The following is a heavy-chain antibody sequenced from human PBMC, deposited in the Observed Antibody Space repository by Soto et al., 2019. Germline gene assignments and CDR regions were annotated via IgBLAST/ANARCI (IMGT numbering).Heavy chain of an antibody. Sequence: QVQLVQSGAEGKRPGSSVKVSCTPSGGTFNTLSINWVRQAPGQGLEWMGAIIPFFDSTNYAQKSQDRVTITADKSLGTAYMELTSLRSDDTAVYYCTTRDQGRFDHWGQGAPLTVSS. CDR3: TTRDQGRFDH. J-gene: IGHJ4*02. D-gene: IGHD2-2*01. CDR1: GGTFNTLS. CDR2: IIPFFDST. V-gene: IGHV1-69*06.